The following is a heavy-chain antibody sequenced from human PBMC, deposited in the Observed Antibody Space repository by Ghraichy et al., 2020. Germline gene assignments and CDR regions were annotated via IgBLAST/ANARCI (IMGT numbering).Heavy chain of an antibody. CDR2: IRYDGSNK. Sequence: GGSLRLSCAASGFTFSSYGMHWVRQAPGKGLEWVAFIRYDGSNKYYADSVKGRFTISRDNSKNTLYLQMNSLRAEDTAVYYCAKDPSPTAMAMYYFDYGGQGTLVTVSS. J-gene: IGHJ4*02. CDR3: AKDPSPTAMAMYYFDY. V-gene: IGHV3-30*02. CDR1: GFTFSSYG. D-gene: IGHD5-18*01.